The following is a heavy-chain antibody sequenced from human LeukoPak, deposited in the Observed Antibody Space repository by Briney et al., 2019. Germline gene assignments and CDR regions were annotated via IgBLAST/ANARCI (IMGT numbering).Heavy chain of an antibody. CDR1: GFTFSSYS. J-gene: IGHJ4*02. V-gene: IGHV3-21*01. CDR3: ARGSRHFDY. Sequence: PGGSLRLSCAASGFTFSSYSMNGVRQAPGKGLEGVSSISSSSSYIYYADLAMCRFTITRDHAKKSLYLQMNSLTAEDTAVYYCARGSRHFDYWGQGTLVTVSS. CDR2: ISSSSSYI.